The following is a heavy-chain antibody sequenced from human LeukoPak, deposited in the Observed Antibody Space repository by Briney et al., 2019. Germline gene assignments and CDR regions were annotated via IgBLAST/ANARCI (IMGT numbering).Heavy chain of an antibody. Sequence: GGSLRLSCAASGFAFSYYAMHWVRQAPGKGLEWVTVISYDGSYKYYADSVKGRFTISRYNSKNTLYLQMNSLRAEDTAVYYCARGGVGCSGGSCYSRNLFDYWGQGTLVTVSS. CDR3: ARGGVGCSGGSCYSRNLFDY. J-gene: IGHJ4*02. CDR2: ISYDGSYK. D-gene: IGHD2-15*01. CDR1: GFAFSYYA. V-gene: IGHV3-30*04.